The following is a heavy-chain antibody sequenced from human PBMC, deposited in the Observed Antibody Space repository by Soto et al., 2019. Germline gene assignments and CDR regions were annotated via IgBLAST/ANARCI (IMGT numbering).Heavy chain of an antibody. Sequence: QVQLVQSGAEVKKPGASVKVSCKASGYTFTSYGISWVRQAPGQGLEWMGWISAYNGNTNYAQKLQGRVTMTTDTSTSTAYMALRSVRSDVTAVYYGARGSYVDGSLGGLARIGTPLGYWGQGTLVTVSS. CDR3: ARGSYVDGSLGGLARIGTPLGY. D-gene: IGHD3-16*01. J-gene: IGHJ4*02. CDR2: ISAYNGNT. CDR1: GYTFTSYG. V-gene: IGHV1-18*04.